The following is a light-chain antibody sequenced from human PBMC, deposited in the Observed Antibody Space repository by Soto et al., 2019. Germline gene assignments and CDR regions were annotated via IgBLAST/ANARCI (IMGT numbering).Light chain of an antibody. J-gene: IGKJ4*01. CDR2: AAS. V-gene: IGKV1-9*01. CDR3: QQVKTYPLT. Sequence: IQLTQSPSSLSASVGDRVTITCRASQDLSSYLAWYHQKPGKAPKLLIYAASTLQRGAPSRFSGSGSGTDFTLTISSLKPEDFATYYCQQVKTYPLTFGGGTTVDI. CDR1: QDLSSY.